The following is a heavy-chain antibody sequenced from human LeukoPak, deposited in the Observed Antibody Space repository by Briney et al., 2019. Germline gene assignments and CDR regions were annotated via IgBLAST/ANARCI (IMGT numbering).Heavy chain of an antibody. Sequence: GGSLRLSCAASGFTFSSYWMHWVRQAPGKGLVWVPRINSDGSSTRYADSVKGRFTISRDNAKNTLYLQMNSLGAEDTSVYYCARGPPVATVGGDYWGQGTLVTVSS. V-gene: IGHV3-74*01. J-gene: IGHJ4*02. CDR1: GFTFSSYW. D-gene: IGHD5-12*01. CDR2: INSDGSST. CDR3: ARGPPVATVGGDY.